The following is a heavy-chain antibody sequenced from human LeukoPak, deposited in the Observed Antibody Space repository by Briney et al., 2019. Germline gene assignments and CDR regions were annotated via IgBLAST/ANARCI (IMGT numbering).Heavy chain of an antibody. D-gene: IGHD1-26*01. CDR2: FDPEDGET. CDR3: ATAGGIVGATRVFDY. V-gene: IGHV1-24*01. J-gene: IGHJ4*02. CDR1: GYTLTELS. Sequence: ASVKVSCKVSGYTLTELSMHWVRQAPGKGLEWMGGFDPEDGETIYAQKFQGRVTMTEDTSTDTAYMELSSLRSEDTAVYYCATAGGIVGATRVFDYWGQGTLVTVSS.